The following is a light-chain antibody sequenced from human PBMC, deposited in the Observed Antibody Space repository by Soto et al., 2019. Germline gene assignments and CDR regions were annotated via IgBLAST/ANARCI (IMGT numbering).Light chain of an antibody. CDR2: EVS. J-gene: IGLJ2*01. CDR1: SSDDGGYNY. CDR3: SSYAGSNNFKI. V-gene: IGLV2-8*01. Sequence: QSALTQPPSASGSPGQSVTISCTGTSSDDGGYNYVSWYQQHPGKAPKLMIYEVSKRPSGVPDRFSGSKSGNTASLTVSGLQAEDEADYYCSSYAGSNNFKIFGGGTQLTVL.